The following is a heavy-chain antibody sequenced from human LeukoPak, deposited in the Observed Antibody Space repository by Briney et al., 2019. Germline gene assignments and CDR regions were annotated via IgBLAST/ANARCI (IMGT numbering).Heavy chain of an antibody. CDR1: GLTFSDYY. J-gene: IGHJ4*02. CDR2: ITSSASTI. V-gene: IGHV3-11*01. Sequence: GGSLRLSCAAPGLTFSDYYMSWIRQAPGKGLEWVAYITSSASTIYYADSVKGRFTISRDNAKNSLYLQMNSLRAEDTAVYYCARDYEGMAYTVDHWGQGTLVTVSS. CDR3: ARDYEGMAYTVDH. D-gene: IGHD3-16*01.